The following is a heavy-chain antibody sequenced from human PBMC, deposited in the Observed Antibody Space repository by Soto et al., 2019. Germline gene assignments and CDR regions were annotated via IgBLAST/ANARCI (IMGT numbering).Heavy chain of an antibody. Sequence: QVQLVESGGGVVQPGRSLRLSCAASGFTFSSYAMHWVRQAPGKGLEWVAVISYDGSNKYYPDSVKGRFTISRDNSKNTLYLQMNSLRAEDTAVYYCARDVYGKGRLPEHNWFDPWGQGTLVTVSS. CDR2: ISYDGSNK. D-gene: IGHD1-26*01. CDR1: GFTFSSYA. V-gene: IGHV3-30-3*01. CDR3: ARDVYGKGRLPEHNWFDP. J-gene: IGHJ5*02.